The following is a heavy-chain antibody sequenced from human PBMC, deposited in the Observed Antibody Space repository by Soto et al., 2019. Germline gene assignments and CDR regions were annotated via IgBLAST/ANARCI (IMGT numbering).Heavy chain of an antibody. CDR2: IYPGDSDT. Sequence: GDSLKSSCKGSGYSFTSDWLGWVPQMPGKGLEWMGIIYPGDSDTRYSPSFQGQVTISADKSISTAYLQWSSLKASDTAMYYCARPAGYSSAFYFWGQGSLVTVSS. D-gene: IGHD6-19*01. J-gene: IGHJ4*02. V-gene: IGHV5-51*01. CDR1: GYSFTSDW. CDR3: ARPAGYSSAFYF.